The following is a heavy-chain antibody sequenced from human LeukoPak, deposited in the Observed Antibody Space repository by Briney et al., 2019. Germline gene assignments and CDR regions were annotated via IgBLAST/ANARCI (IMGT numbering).Heavy chain of an antibody. CDR3: ATSFNWGYYFDY. J-gene: IGHJ4*02. CDR2: IYYSGST. CDR1: GGSISSHY. V-gene: IGHV4-59*11. Sequence: SETLSLTCTVSGGSISSHYWSWTRQPPGKGLEWIGYIYYSGSTNYNPSLKSRVTISVDTSKNQFSLKLSSVTAADTAVYYCATSFNWGYYFDYWGQGTLVTVSS. D-gene: IGHD7-27*01.